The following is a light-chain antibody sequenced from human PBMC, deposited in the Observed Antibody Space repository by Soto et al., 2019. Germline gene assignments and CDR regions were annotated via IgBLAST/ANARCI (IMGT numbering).Light chain of an antibody. V-gene: IGKV3D-20*01. CDR1: QSVYSNY. CDR3: HQYGSSLIT. Sequence: EIVLTQSPATLSLSPGERATLSCGASQSVYSNYLAWYQQKPGLAPRLLIYDASSRATGIPDRFSGSGSGTDFTLTISRLEPEDFGVYYCHQYGSSLITFGQGTRLEIK. CDR2: DAS. J-gene: IGKJ5*01.